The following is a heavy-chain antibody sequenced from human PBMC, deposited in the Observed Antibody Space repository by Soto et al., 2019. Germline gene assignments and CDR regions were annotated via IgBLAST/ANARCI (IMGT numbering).Heavy chain of an antibody. CDR3: AKIESRFFYDSTGYYPFDY. CDR2: FSGSGVST. D-gene: IGHD3-22*01. CDR1: GFPFSNYA. J-gene: IGHJ4*02. V-gene: IGHV3-23*01. Sequence: QLLESGGGLVQPGGSLRLSCVASGFPFSNYAMTWVRQAPGKGLEWVSAFSGSGVSTYYPDSVMGRFTISRDNSKNTVYLQINSLRAEDTAVYYCAKIESRFFYDSTGYYPFDYWGQGTLVTVSS.